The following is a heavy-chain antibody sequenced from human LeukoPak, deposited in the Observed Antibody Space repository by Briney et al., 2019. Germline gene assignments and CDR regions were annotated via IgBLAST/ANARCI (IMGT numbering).Heavy chain of an antibody. V-gene: IGHV6-1*01. CDR3: ARDAQYSSGWSDAFDI. Sequence: SQTLSLTCAISGDSVSSHNAAWNWIRQSPSRGLEWLGRTYYRSKWYNDYAVSVKSRITINPDTSKNQFSLQLNSVTPEDTVVYYCARDAQYSSGWSDAFDIWGQGTMVTVSS. J-gene: IGHJ3*02. D-gene: IGHD6-19*01. CDR1: GDSVSSHNAA. CDR2: TYYRSKWYN.